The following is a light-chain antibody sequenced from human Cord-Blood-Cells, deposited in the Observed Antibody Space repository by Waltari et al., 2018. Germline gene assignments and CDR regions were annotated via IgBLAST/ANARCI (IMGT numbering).Light chain of an antibody. CDR1: SSDVGSYNL. J-gene: IGLJ2*01. CDR3: CSYAGSSTFVV. CDR2: EGS. Sequence: QSALTQPAPVSGSPGQSITISCTGTSSDVGSYNLVSWYQQHPGKAPKLMIYEGSKRPSGVSNRFSGSKSCNTASLTISGLQAEDEADYYCCSYAGSSTFVVFGGGTKLTVL. V-gene: IGLV2-23*03.